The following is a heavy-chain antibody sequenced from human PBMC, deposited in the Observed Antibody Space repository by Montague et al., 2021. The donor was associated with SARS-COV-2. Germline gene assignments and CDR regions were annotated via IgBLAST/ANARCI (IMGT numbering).Heavy chain of an antibody. D-gene: IGHD3-10*01. CDR3: ARVGVGTMVRGVIPAYYYYGMDV. CDR2: IYTSGRT. J-gene: IGHJ6*02. CDR1: GGSISSSSYY. Sequence: SETLSLTCTVSGGSISSSSYYWGWIRQPPGKGLEWIGNIYTSGRTNYNPSLKSRVIISVDTSKNQFSLWLSSVTAADTAVYYCARVGVGTMVRGVIPAYYYYGMDVWGQGTTVTVSS. V-gene: IGHV4-39*07.